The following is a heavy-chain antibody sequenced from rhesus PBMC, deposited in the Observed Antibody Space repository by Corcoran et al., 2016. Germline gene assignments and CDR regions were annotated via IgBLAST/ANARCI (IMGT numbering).Heavy chain of an antibody. Sequence: QVQLQESGPGLVKPSETLSLTCAVSGGSFSSYWWSWIRQPPGKGLELVGEINGNSERTNYNPSLKSRVTISKDASKNQVSLKLSSVTAADTAVYYCAREGGIAAAGVDYWGQGVLVTVSS. CDR3: AREGGIAAAGVDY. D-gene: IGHD6-25*01. CDR1: GGSFSSYW. CDR2: INGNSERT. J-gene: IGHJ4*01. V-gene: IGHV4-80*01.